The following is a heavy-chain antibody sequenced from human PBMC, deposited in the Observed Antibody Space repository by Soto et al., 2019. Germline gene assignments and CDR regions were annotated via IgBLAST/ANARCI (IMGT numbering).Heavy chain of an antibody. CDR2: VSSDGNNK. CDR3: AKDRVIQLLPIWPDP. CDR1: GFRFNNYG. Sequence: QEHLVESGGGVVQAGTSLRLSCAASGFRFNNYGMHWVRQAPGKGLEWVAFVSSDGNNKYYADSVKGRFTISRDNSKSTMFLQVDSLRVDDTAIYDCAKDRVIQLLPIWPDPWGQGTLVTVSS. D-gene: IGHD2-2*01. J-gene: IGHJ5*02. V-gene: IGHV3-30*18.